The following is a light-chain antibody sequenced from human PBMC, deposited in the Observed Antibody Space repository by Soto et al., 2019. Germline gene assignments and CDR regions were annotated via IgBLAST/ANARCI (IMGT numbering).Light chain of an antibody. Sequence: DIRMSQSPSSLSASVGDRVTITCRASQSISSYLNWYQQKPGKAPKLLIYAASSLQSGVPSRFSGSGSETEFTLTISRLQPEDIPTYYCQQYEHLPTFGQRTRLEI. CDR3: QQYEHLPT. J-gene: IGKJ5*01. V-gene: IGKV1-39*01. CDR1: QSISSY. CDR2: AAS.